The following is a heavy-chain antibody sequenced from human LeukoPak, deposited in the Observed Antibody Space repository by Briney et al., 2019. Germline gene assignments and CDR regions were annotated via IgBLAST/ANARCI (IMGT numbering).Heavy chain of an antibody. V-gene: IGHV3-74*01. CDR2: INSDGSST. Sequence: GGSLRLSCAASGFTFSSYWVHWVRQAPGKGLVWVSRINSDGSSTSYADSVKGRFTISRDNAKNTLYLQMNSLRAEDTAVYYCAREGSGSYRLFDYWGQGTLVTVSS. CDR3: AREGSGSYRLFDY. CDR1: GFTFSSYW. D-gene: IGHD1-26*01. J-gene: IGHJ4*02.